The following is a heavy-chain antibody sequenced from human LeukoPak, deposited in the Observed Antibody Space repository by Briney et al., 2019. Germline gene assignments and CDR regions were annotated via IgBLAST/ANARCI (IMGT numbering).Heavy chain of an antibody. D-gene: IGHD6-6*01. CDR3: ARGRAARTYYYYYMDV. CDR1: GSPFTSYD. Sequence: ASVKASFQASGSPFTSYDINWVRQATGQGLEWMGWINPNSGNTGYAQKFQGRVTMTGNTSISTAYMELSGLRSEDTAVYYCARGRAARTYYYYYMDVWGKGTTVTVSS. CDR2: INPNSGNT. V-gene: IGHV1-8*01. J-gene: IGHJ6*03.